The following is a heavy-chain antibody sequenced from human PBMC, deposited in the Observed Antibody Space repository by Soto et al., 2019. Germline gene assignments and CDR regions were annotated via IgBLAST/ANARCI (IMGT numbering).Heavy chain of an antibody. CDR3: ARDITDDYGDYYFDY. CDR2: IIPILGIA. Sequence: QVQLVQSGAEVKKPGSSVKVSCKASGGTFSSYTISWVRQAPGQGLEWMGRIIPILGIANYARKFQGRVTITADKSTSTAYMELSSLRSEDTAVYYCARDITDDYGDYYFDYWGQGTLVTVSS. J-gene: IGHJ4*02. V-gene: IGHV1-69*08. D-gene: IGHD4-17*01. CDR1: GGTFSSYT.